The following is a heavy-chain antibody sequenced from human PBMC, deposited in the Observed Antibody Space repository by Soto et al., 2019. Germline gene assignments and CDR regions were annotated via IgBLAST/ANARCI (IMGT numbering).Heavy chain of an antibody. CDR1: GGSISSYY. V-gene: IGHV4-59*01. D-gene: IGHD6-19*01. Sequence: QVQLQELGPGLVKPSETLSLTCTVSGGSISSYYWSWIRQPPGKGLEWIGYIYYSGSTNYNPSLKSRVTISVDTSKNQFSLKLSSVTAADTAVYYCARTGSSGRPDENNWFDPWGQGTLVTVSS. CDR2: IYYSGST. J-gene: IGHJ5*02. CDR3: ARTGSSGRPDENNWFDP.